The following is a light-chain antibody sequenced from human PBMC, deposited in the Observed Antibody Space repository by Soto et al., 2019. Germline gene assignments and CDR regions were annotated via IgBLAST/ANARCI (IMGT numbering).Light chain of an antibody. CDR2: EVS. V-gene: IGLV2-8*01. CDR3: ISYARGILLYV. Sequence: TSGDVGGYNYVSWYQQHPGKAPKLMIYEVSKRHSGVPDRFSGSKSGNTASLTVSGLQAEDEAHYSCISYARGILLYVFVTGSNLTV. CDR1: SGDVGGYNY. J-gene: IGLJ1*01.